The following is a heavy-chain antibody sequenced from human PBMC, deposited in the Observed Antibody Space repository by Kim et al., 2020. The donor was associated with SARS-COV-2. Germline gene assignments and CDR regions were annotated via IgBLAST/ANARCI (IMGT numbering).Heavy chain of an antibody. J-gene: IGHJ4*02. D-gene: IGHD6-13*01. CDR2: INPSSGGT. CDR3: ARSRHQLPLDY. Sequence: ASVKVSCRASGYTFTGYYIHWVRQAPGHGLAWLGWINPSSGGTNYAQNFRGRVTMTKDTSINTAYLEMNSLTSDDTAVYYCARSRHQLPLDYWGQGTQVTVSS. CDR1: GYTFTGYY. V-gene: IGHV1-2*02.